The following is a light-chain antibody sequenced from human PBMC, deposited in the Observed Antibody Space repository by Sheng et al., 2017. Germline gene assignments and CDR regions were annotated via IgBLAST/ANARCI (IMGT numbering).Light chain of an antibody. J-gene: IGKJ1*01. CDR3: QQYTHWPRT. CDR1: QSVGSSY. V-gene: IGKV3-20*01. Sequence: EIVLTQSPGTLSLSPGERATLSCRASQSVGSSYLAWYQQTRGQAPRLLIYGASTRATGIPDRFSGGGSGTEFTLTISSVQSEDFAVYYCQQYTHWPRTFGQGTKVEI. CDR2: GAS.